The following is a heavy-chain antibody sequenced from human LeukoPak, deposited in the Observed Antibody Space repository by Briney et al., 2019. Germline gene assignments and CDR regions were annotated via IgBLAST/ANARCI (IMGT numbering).Heavy chain of an antibody. CDR2: IIPIFGTA. D-gene: IGHD5-24*01. Sequence: ASVKVSCKASGGTFSSYAISWVGQAPGQGLEWMGGIIPIFGTANYAQKFQGRVTITADESTSTAYMELSSLRSEDTAVYYCARGKGMATATDFDYWGQGTLVTVSS. J-gene: IGHJ4*02. CDR3: ARGKGMATATDFDY. CDR1: GGTFSSYA. V-gene: IGHV1-69*01.